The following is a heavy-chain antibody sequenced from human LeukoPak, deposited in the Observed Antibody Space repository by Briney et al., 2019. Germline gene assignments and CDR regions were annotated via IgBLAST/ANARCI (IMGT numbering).Heavy chain of an antibody. CDR2: ISSSSNYI. CDR1: GFTFSSYS. Sequence: GGSLRLSCAASGFTFSSYSMSWVRQAPGKGLEWVSSISSSSNYIYYADSVKGRFTISRDNAKNSLYLQMNSLRAEDTAVYYCARGLPIAVAGTHPYMDIWGKGTTVTVSS. J-gene: IGHJ6*03. CDR3: ARGLPIAVAGTHPYMDI. D-gene: IGHD6-19*01. V-gene: IGHV3-21*01.